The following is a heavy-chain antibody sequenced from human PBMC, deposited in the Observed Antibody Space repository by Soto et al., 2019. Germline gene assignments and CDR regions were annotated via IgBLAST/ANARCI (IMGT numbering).Heavy chain of an antibody. CDR2: IYYSGST. J-gene: IGHJ5*02. CDR1: GGSIRSGGYY. D-gene: IGHD6-13*01. V-gene: IGHV4-61*08. Sequence: SETLSLTCTVSGGSIRSGGYYWSWIRQPPGKGLEWIGYIYYSGSTNYNPSLKSRVTISVDTSKNQFSLKLSSVTAADTAVYYCARHFFYSSSSLGEPQPINNWFDPWGQGTLVTVSS. CDR3: ARHFFYSSSSLGEPQPINNWFDP.